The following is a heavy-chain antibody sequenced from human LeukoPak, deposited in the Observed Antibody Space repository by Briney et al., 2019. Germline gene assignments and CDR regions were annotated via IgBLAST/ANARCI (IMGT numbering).Heavy chain of an antibody. CDR2: IYYSGST. V-gene: IGHV4-59*12. CDR1: GGSINTYF. Sequence: PSETLSLTCTVSGGSINTYFWSWIRQPPGKGLEWIGYIYYSGSTNYNPSLKSRVTISVDTSKNQFSLKLSSVAAADTAVYYCASRGPWFDPWGQGTLVTVSS. J-gene: IGHJ5*02. CDR3: ASRGPWFDP.